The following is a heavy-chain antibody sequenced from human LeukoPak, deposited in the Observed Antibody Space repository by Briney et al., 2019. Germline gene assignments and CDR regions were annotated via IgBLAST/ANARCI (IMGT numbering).Heavy chain of an antibody. CDR2: INNSGST. D-gene: IGHD5-12*01. CDR3: ARGGTGVDIVATIPLPFDY. CDR1: GGSFSGYY. Sequence: PSETLSLTCAVSGGSFSGYYWSWIRQPPGKGLEWMGEINNSGSTNYNPSLKRRVTISVDPSKHQFSLKLSSVTAADTAVYYCARGGTGVDIVATIPLPFDYWGQGTLVTVSS. V-gene: IGHV4-34*01. J-gene: IGHJ4*02.